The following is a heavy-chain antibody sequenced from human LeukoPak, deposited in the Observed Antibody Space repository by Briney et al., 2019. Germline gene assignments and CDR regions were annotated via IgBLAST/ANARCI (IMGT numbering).Heavy chain of an antibody. Sequence: PGGSLRLSCAASGFTFDDYGMNWVRQAPGKGLEWVSGINWNGGNTAYADSVKGRFTISRDNAKNSLYLQMNSLRADDTALYYCARDRLGRYDAFDIWGQGTMVTVSS. D-gene: IGHD3-22*01. CDR3: ARDRLGRYDAFDI. CDR2: INWNGGNT. V-gene: IGHV3-20*04. J-gene: IGHJ3*02. CDR1: GFTFDDYG.